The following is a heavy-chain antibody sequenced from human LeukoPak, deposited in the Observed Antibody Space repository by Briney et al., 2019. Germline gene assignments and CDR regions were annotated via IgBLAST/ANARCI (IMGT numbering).Heavy chain of an antibody. CDR1: GFTFDDYA. Sequence: GGSLRLSCAASGFTFDDYAMHWVRQAPGKGPEWVSLISGDGGSTYYADSVKGRFTISRDNSKNSLYLQMNSLRTEDTALYYCAKDIGDGYNGYYYYGMDVWGQGTTVTVSS. CDR2: ISGDGGST. D-gene: IGHD5-24*01. J-gene: IGHJ6*02. V-gene: IGHV3-43*02. CDR3: AKDIGDGYNGYYYYGMDV.